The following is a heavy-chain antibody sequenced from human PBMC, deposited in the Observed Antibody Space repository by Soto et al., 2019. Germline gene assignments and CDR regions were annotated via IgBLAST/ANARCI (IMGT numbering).Heavy chain of an antibody. Sequence: EVRLLESGGGLERPGGSLRLSCEASGFTFNTYGMSWVRQAPGKGLEWVAGISDSGDAYYADSMEGRFAISRDNSKNTVSLQMTSLRADDTALYYCVKDLYRSATMPCLDHWGQGTLVTVS. J-gene: IGHJ4*02. CDR3: VKDLYRSATMPCLDH. D-gene: IGHD1-1*01. V-gene: IGHV3-23*01. CDR1: GFTFNTYG. CDR2: ISDSGDA.